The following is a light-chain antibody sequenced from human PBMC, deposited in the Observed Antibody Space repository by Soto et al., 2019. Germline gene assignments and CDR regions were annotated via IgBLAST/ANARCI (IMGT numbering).Light chain of an antibody. J-gene: IGLJ1*01. Sequence: QCALTQPASVSGSPGQSITLSSTGTSSDVGSYNLVSWYQQHPGKAPKLMIYEGSKRPSGVSNRFSGSKSGNTASLTISGLQAEDEADYYCCSYAGSSTPYVFGTGT. CDR3: CSYAGSSTPYV. CDR1: SSDVGSYNL. CDR2: EGS. V-gene: IGLV2-23*01.